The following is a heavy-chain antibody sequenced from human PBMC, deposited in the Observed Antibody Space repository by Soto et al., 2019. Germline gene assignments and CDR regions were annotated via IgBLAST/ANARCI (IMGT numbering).Heavy chain of an antibody. D-gene: IGHD2-15*01. CDR2: ISSSSSTI. J-gene: IGHJ4*02. Sequence: SLRLSCAASGFTFSSYSMNWVRQAPGKGLEWVSYISSSSSTIYYADSVKGRFTISRDNAKNSLYLQMNSLRAEDTAVYYCVRTSLVVAAATREDYWGQGTLVTVSS. CDR1: GFTFSSYS. CDR3: VRTSLVVAAATREDY. V-gene: IGHV3-48*01.